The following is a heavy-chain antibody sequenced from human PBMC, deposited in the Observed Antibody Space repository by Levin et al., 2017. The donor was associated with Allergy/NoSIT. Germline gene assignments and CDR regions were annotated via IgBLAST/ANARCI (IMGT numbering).Heavy chain of an antibody. CDR2: INPNGGGT. CDR3: ARDAAPTSTGYSFHFDY. D-gene: IGHD1-26*01. V-gene: IGHV1-2*02. J-gene: IGHJ4*02. Sequence: GESLKISCKASGYTFTGYYMHWVRQAPGQGLEWMGWINPNGGGTNSAQKFQGRVTMTGDTPISTAYMELSSLRSDDTAVYYCARDAAPTSTGYSFHFDYWGQGTLVTVSS. CDR1: GYTFTGYY.